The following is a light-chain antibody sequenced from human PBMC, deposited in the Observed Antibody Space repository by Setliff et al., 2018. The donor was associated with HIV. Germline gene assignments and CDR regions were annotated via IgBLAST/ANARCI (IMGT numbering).Light chain of an antibody. V-gene: IGLV1-44*01. J-gene: IGLJ2*01. CDR3: AAWDDNLNGVI. Sequence: QSVLAQPPSASGTPGQRVTISCSGSNSNIGSNTVNWYQQLPGTAPKLLIYSNGQRPSGVPDRFSGSKSGTSASLAISGLQSDDEADYYCAAWDDNLNGVIFGGGTKSPS. CDR2: SNG. CDR1: NSNIGSNT.